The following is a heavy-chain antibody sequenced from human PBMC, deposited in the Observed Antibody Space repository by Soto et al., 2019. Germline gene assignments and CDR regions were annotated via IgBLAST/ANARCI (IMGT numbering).Heavy chain of an antibody. CDR3: ARSNLVGAYPYYYYGMDV. Sequence: ASVKVSCKASGYTFTSYGISWVRQAPGQVLEWMGLISAYNGNTNYAQKLQGRVTMNTDTATSTADMELRSLRSDDTAVYYCARSNLVGAYPYYYYGMDVGGQGTTVTVSS. V-gene: IGHV1-18*04. CDR2: ISAYNGNT. CDR1: GYTFTSYG. J-gene: IGHJ6*02. D-gene: IGHD1-26*01.